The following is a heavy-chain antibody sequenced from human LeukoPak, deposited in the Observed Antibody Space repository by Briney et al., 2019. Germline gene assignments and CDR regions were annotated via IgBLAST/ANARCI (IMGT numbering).Heavy chain of an antibody. CDR1: EFTFSSYS. CDR3: VRDGDAYNFDF. V-gene: IGHV3-48*01. D-gene: IGHD1-1*01. Sequence: GGSLRLSCAASEFTFSSYSMNWVRQAPGKGLEWVSYITNSGNSKSYADSVKGRFTNSRDNTKNSLYLQMNGLRAEDTAVYFCVRDGDAYNFDFWGQGVLVTVSS. J-gene: IGHJ4*02. CDR2: ITNSGNSK.